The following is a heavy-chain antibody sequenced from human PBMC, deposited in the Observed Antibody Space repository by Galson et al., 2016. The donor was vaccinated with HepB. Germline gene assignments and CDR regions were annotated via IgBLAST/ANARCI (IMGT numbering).Heavy chain of an antibody. J-gene: IGHJ4*02. CDR3: ARDRTSGYETTLDY. Sequence: SLRLSCAASGFIVSSNYMHWVRQAPGKGLEWVSIIYSSGFTDYADSVKGRFTISRNKSKNTLYLQMTSLRAEDTAVYYCARDRTSGYETTLDYWGQGILVTVSS. V-gene: IGHV3-53*01. CDR1: GFIVSSNY. CDR2: IYSSGFT. D-gene: IGHD5-12*01.